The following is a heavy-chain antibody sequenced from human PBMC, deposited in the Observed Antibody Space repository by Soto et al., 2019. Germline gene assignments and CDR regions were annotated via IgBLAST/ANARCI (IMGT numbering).Heavy chain of an antibody. CDR1: GASISSYY. D-gene: IGHD5-18*01. J-gene: IGHJ4*02. V-gene: IGHV4-59*01. CDR2: IYYSGST. CDR3: ARSTSSTWIQLWAFDY. Sequence: SETLSLTCTVSGASISSYYWSWIRQPPGKGLEWIGYIYYSGSTNYNPSLKSRVTISVDTSKNQFSLKLSSVTAADTAVYYCARSTSSTWIQLWAFDYWGQGTLVTVS.